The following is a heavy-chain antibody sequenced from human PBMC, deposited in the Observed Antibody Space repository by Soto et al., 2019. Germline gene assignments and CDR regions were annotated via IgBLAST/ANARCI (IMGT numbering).Heavy chain of an antibody. Sequence: XGTLSLTCTVSGGSISSSSYYWGWIRQPPGKGLEWIGSIYYSGSTYYNPSLKSRVTISVDTSKNQFSLKLSSVTAADMAVYYCARKLKGIGRHYFDYWGQGTLVTVSS. CDR2: IYYSGST. J-gene: IGHJ4*02. V-gene: IGHV4-39*01. CDR3: ARKLKGIGRHYFDY. CDR1: GGSISSSSYY. D-gene: IGHD2-21*01.